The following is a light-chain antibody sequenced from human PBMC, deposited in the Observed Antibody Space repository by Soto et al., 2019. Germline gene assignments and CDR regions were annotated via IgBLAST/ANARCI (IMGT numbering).Light chain of an antibody. J-gene: IGLJ1*01. CDR1: SSDVGSHNL. CDR2: EAS. V-gene: IGLV2-23*01. CDR3: CSNAASSTYV. Sequence: QSVLTQPASVSGSPGQSITISCTGTSSDVGSHNLVSWYQQYPGKAPKLIIFEASKRPSGVSNRFSGSKSGSTASLTISGLQAEDEADYYCCSNAASSTYVFGSGIKVTVL.